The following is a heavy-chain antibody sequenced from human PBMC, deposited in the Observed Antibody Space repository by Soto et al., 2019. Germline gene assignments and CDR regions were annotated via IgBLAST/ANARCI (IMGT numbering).Heavy chain of an antibody. D-gene: IGHD1-1*01. CDR2: INCNDDK. J-gene: IGHJ4*02. V-gene: IGHV2-5*01. Sequence: QITLKESGPTLVKPPQTITLTCTFSGFSLSTSRVGEGCILQPPGKALEGLALINCNDDKRYIPYLKSRLNITKDTSKNRVVLTMTTMDPVDTATYYCVHRPRYRNYVDSWGQGTLVTVSS. CDR3: VHRPRYRNYVDS. CDR1: GFSLSTSRVG.